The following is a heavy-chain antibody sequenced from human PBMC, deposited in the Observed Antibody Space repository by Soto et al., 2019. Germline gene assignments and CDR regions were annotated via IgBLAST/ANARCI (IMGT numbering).Heavy chain of an antibody. D-gene: IGHD6-13*01. J-gene: IGHJ4*02. V-gene: IGHV4-39*01. CDR3: VRHRIHIAAAALRGYNLDY. CDR2: IYYSGST. CDR1: GGSISSSSYY. Sequence: SETLSLTCTVSGGSISSSSYYWGWIRQPPGKGLEWIGSIYYSGSTYYNPSLKSRVTISVDTSKNQFSLKLSSVTAADTAVYYCVRHRIHIAAAALRGYNLDYWGQGTLVTVSS.